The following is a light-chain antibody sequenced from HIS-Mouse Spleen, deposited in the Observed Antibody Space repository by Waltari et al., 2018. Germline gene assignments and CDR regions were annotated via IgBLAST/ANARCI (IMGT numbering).Light chain of an antibody. CDR2: EDS. J-gene: IGLJ2*01. CDR1: PNTKKY. Sequence: SYELTQPPSVSVSPGQTARLTCPENPNTKKYAHWYQQKSSQAPVLVIYEDSKRTSGIPERFSGSSSGTMATLTISGAQVEDEADYYCYSTDSSGNHSVFGGGTKLTVL. CDR3: YSTDSSGNHSV. V-gene: IGLV3-10*01.